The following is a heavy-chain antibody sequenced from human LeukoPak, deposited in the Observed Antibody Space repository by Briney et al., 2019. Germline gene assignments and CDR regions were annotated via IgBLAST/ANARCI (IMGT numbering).Heavy chain of an antibody. D-gene: IGHD3-3*01. CDR1: GGSISSSGYY. CDR3: ARSRVFGVVMITSEDAFDI. Sequence: SETLSLTCSVSGGSISSSGYYWAWIRQPPGKGLEWIGSLYYTGSTYYNSFLQSRLTMSLDTSKSQFSLKLSSVTAADTAVYYCARSRVFGVVMITSEDAFDIWGQGTMVTVSS. CDR2: LYYTGST. V-gene: IGHV4-39*07. J-gene: IGHJ3*02.